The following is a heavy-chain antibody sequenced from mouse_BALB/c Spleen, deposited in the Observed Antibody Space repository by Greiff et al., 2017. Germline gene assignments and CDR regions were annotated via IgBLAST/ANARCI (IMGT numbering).Heavy chain of an antibody. CDR1: GYSITSDYA. CDR2: ISYSGST. Sequence: EVKLQESGPGLVKPSQSLSLTCTVTGYSITSDYAWNWIRQFPGNKLEWMGYISYSGSTSYNPSLKSRISITRDTSKNQFFLQLNSVTTEDTATYYCARGEDYDAMDYWGQGTSVTVSS. CDR3: ARGEDYDAMDY. J-gene: IGHJ4*01. V-gene: IGHV3-2*02.